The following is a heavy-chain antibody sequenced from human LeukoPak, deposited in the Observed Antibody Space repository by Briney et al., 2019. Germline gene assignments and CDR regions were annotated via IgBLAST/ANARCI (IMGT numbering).Heavy chain of an antibody. J-gene: IGHJ4*02. CDR1: EYTYTGYY. CDR3: ARVRYYGSGSYPFFDY. CDR2: INANRCGT. Sequence: ASVKVSCKASEYTYTGYYIHWVRQAPGQGREGMGRINANRCGTNYTQKFQGRVAMTRDTSIRTAYMELSRLRSDDTAVYCCARVRYYGSGSYPFFDYWGQGTLVTVSS. D-gene: IGHD3-10*01. V-gene: IGHV1-2*02.